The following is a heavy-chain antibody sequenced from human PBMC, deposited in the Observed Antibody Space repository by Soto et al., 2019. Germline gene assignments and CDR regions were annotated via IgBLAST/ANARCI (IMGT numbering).Heavy chain of an antibody. V-gene: IGHV3-23*01. D-gene: IGHD6-13*01. J-gene: IGHJ4*02. CDR2: IRNSGVTT. CDR3: ANSNSSTWSAGYYFEY. Sequence: EVQMLESGGGLVQPGGSLRLSCVASGFTFSSYAMIWVRQAPGQGLEWVSGIRNSGVTTDYADSVKGRFTISRDNSKNPLYLQMNSLRAEDTAVYYCANSNSSTWSAGYYFEYWGQGTLVTVSS. CDR1: GFTFSSYA.